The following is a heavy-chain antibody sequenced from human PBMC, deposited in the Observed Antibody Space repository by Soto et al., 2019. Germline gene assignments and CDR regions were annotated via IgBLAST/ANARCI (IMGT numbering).Heavy chain of an antibody. Sequence: SETLSLTCTVSGGSISSGGYYWSWIRQHPGKGLEWIGYIYYSGSTYYNPSLKSRVTISVDTSKNQFSLKLSSVTAADTAVYYCARSRLRYSMGGEYYYYMDVWGKGTTVTVSS. CDR3: ARSRLRYSMGGEYYYYMDV. CDR1: GGSISSGGYY. J-gene: IGHJ6*03. V-gene: IGHV4-31*03. CDR2: IYYSGST. D-gene: IGHD3-9*01.